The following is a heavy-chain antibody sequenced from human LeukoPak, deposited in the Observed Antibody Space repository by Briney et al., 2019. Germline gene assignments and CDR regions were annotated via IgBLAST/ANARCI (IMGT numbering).Heavy chain of an antibody. V-gene: IGHV3-21*01. CDR3: ARDPHDYIGP. D-gene: IGHD4-11*01. CDR2: ISSSSGYI. CDR1: GFTFSSYS. J-gene: IGHJ5*02. Sequence: GGSLRLSCAASGFTFSSYSTNWVRQAPGKGLEWVSSISSSSGYIYYADSVKGRFTISRDNAKNSLYLQMNSLRAEDTAVYYCARDPHDYIGPWGQGTLVTVSS.